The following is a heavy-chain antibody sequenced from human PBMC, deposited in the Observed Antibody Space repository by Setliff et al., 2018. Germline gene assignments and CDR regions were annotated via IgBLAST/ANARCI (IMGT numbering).Heavy chain of an antibody. D-gene: IGHD2-15*01. CDR2: TIPMFGST. J-gene: IGHJ5*02. Sequence: SVKVSCKASGDTFRSYGISWVRQAPGQGLEWMGGTIPMFGSTTYAQKFQGRVTIITDESTSTAYMELNSLTSEDTAVYYCARSPALLGIVYLDPWGQGTRVTVSS. CDR1: GDTFRSYG. V-gene: IGHV1-69*05. CDR3: ARSPALLGIVYLDP.